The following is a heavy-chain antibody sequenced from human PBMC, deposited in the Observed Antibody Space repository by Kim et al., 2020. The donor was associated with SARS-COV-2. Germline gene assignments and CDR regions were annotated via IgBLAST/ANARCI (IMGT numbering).Heavy chain of an antibody. D-gene: IGHD6-13*01. Sequence: GRFTISRDTAKNSLYLQMNSLRAEDTAVYYCARSGVAAAGGRTYYYYGMDVWGQGTTVTVSS. J-gene: IGHJ6*02. V-gene: IGHV3-11*03. CDR3: ARSGVAAAGGRTYYYYGMDV.